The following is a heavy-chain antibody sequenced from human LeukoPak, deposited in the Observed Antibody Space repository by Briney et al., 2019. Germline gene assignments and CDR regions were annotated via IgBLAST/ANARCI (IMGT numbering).Heavy chain of an antibody. Sequence: SETLSLTCTVSGGSISSSSYSWGWIRQPPGKGLEWIGSIYYSGSTYYNPPLKSRVTISVDTSKNQFSLKLSSVTAADTAVYYCARLVASGYYYYFDYWGQGTLVTVSS. V-gene: IGHV4-39*01. CDR3: ARLVASGYYYYFDY. D-gene: IGHD3-22*01. CDR2: IYYSGST. CDR1: GGSISSSSYS. J-gene: IGHJ4*02.